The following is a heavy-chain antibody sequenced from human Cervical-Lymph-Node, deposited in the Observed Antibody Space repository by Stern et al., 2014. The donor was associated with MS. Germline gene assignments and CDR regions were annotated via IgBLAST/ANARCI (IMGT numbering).Heavy chain of an antibody. CDR1: GG. J-gene: IGHJ5*02. CDR3: GGGGGDNWFHP. D-gene: IGHD3-10*01. V-gene: IGHV1-69*17. CDR2: VIPFVGIS. Sequence: QVQLGQSGAEVKKPGSSVKVSCKSSGGISWVRQAPGQGLEWMGGVIPFVGISNYAQKFQGRVTITADTSTDTSYLHLNSLTTGDPGVYLRGGGGGDNWFHPWGQGTPVTVSS.